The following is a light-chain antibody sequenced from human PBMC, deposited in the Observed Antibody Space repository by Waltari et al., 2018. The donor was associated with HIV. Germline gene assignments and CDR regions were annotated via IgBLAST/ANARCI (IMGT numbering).Light chain of an antibody. CDR2: DAS. Sequence: EIVLIHSPATLSFSPGARATLSCRASQSINNYLAWYQQKPGQAPRLLIYDASNRATGIPARFSDSGSGTDFALTISSLEPEDSAVYYCQQRGNWPPYNFGQGTKLEI. V-gene: IGKV3-11*01. CDR1: QSINNY. CDR3: QQRGNWPPYN. J-gene: IGKJ2*01.